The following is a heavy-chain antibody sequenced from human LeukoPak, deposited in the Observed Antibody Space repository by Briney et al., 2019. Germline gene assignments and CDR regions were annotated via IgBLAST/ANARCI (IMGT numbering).Heavy chain of an antibody. CDR2: IYYSGST. V-gene: IGHV4-39*01. J-gene: IGHJ4*02. CDR1: GGSISSSSYY. Sequence: SETLSPTXTVSGGSISSSSYYWGWIRQPPGKGLEWIGSIYYSGSTYYNPSLKSRVTISVDTSKNQFSLKLSSVTAADTAVYYCARRSIVGATNSDYWGQGTLVTVSS. D-gene: IGHD1-26*01. CDR3: ARRSIVGATNSDY.